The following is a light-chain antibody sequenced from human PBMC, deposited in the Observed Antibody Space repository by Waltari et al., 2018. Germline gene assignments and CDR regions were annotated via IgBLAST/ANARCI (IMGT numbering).Light chain of an antibody. Sequence: SALTQPASVSGSPGQSATISCTGTSNDVGSSNFFSWYQQHPGKAPKLIIHDDTERPSGVSDRFSGSKSANGASLTISGLQAEDEAHYYCCAYAGKVFGGGTRLTVL. CDR2: DDT. CDR1: SNDVGSSNF. J-gene: IGLJ3*02. V-gene: IGLV2-23*01. CDR3: CAYAGKV.